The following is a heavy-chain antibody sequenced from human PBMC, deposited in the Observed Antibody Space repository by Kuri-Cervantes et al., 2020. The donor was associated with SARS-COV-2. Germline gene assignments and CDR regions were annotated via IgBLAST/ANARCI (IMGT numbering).Heavy chain of an antibody. Sequence: SVKVSCKASGGTFSSYAISWVRQAPGQGLEWMGGIIPIFGTANYAQKFQGRVTITADESTSTAYMELSSLRSEDPAVYYCAREGGEVGATLHGMDVWGQGTRSPSP. V-gene: IGHV1-69*13. D-gene: IGHD1-26*01. CDR2: IIPIFGTA. CDR3: AREGGEVGATLHGMDV. J-gene: IGHJ6*02. CDR1: GGTFSSYA.